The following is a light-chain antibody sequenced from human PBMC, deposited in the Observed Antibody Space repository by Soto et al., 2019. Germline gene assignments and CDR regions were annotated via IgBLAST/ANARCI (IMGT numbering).Light chain of an antibody. V-gene: IGLV1-44*01. Sequence: SVLTQPPSASGTPGQRVTISCSGSSSNIGSNTVYWYQQLPGTAPKLLIYSNNQRPSGVPDRFSGSKSGTSASLAISGLQSEDETDYYCAAWDDSLNGYVFGTGTKVTVL. CDR2: SNN. J-gene: IGLJ1*01. CDR1: SSNIGSNT. CDR3: AAWDDSLNGYV.